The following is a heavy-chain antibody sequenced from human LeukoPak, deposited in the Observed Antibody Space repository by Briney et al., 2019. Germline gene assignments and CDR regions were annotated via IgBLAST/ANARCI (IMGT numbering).Heavy chain of an antibody. Sequence: GGSLRLSCAASGFTFSSYAMSWLRQAPGKGLEWVSAISGSGGSTYYADSVKGRFTISRDNSKNTLYLQMNSLRAEDTAVYYCAKDHLPYCSGGSCYPIGYWGQGTLVTVSS. CDR2: ISGSGGST. CDR1: GFTFSSYA. V-gene: IGHV3-23*01. J-gene: IGHJ4*02. CDR3: AKDHLPYCSGGSCYPIGY. D-gene: IGHD2-15*01.